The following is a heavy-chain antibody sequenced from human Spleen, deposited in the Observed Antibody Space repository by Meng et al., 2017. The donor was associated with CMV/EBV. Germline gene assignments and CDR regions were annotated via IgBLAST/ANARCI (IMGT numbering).Heavy chain of an antibody. D-gene: IGHD5-18*01. CDR1: GFTFSSYA. CDR2: ISGNSNTI. V-gene: IGHV3-9*01. Sequence: GGSLRLSCAAAGFTFSSYAMHWVRQAPGKGLEWVSGISGNSNTIVYADSVKGRFTISRDNAKNSLYLQMNSLRAEDTAGYYCARISGYSYGFDYWGQGTLVTVSS. J-gene: IGHJ4*02. CDR3: ARISGYSYGFDY.